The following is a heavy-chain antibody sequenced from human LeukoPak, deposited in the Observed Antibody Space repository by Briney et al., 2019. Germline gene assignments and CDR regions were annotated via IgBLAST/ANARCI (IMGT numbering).Heavy chain of an antibody. Sequence: GGSLRLSCAASGFTFSSYSMNWVRQAPGKGLEWVSSISSSSSYIYYADSVKGRFTISRDNAKNSLYLQMNSLRAGDTAVYYCARAESIAVAGTDFDYWGQGTLVTVSS. CDR3: ARAESIAVAGTDFDY. D-gene: IGHD6-19*01. J-gene: IGHJ4*02. CDR2: ISSSSSYI. V-gene: IGHV3-21*01. CDR1: GFTFSSYS.